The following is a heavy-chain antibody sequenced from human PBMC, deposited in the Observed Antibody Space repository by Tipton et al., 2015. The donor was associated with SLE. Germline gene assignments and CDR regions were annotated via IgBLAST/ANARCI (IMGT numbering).Heavy chain of an antibody. CDR2: IDWNDGDI. CDR3: AKDIAPFPGVGAFDY. Sequence: RSLRLSCVASGFTIYDYAMHWVRQAPGKGLEWVSGIDWNDGDIVYADSVKGRFTISRDNAKNSLYLQMNSLRAEDTALYYCAKDIAPFPGVGAFDYWGQGTLVTVSS. CDR1: GFTIYDYA. V-gene: IGHV3-9*01. J-gene: IGHJ4*02. D-gene: IGHD1-26*01.